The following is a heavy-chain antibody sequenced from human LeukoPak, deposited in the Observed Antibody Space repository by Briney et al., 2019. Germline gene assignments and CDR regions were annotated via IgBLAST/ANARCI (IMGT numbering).Heavy chain of an antibody. Sequence: PGGSLRLSCAASGFTFSSYSVNWVRQAPGKGLEWVSSISSSSTYIYYADSVKGRFTISRDNTKNSLYLQMYSLRAEDTAVYYCARDVSSSLSYWGQGTLVTVSS. D-gene: IGHD6-13*01. CDR3: ARDVSSSLSY. CDR2: ISSSSTYI. V-gene: IGHV3-21*01. J-gene: IGHJ4*02. CDR1: GFTFSSYS.